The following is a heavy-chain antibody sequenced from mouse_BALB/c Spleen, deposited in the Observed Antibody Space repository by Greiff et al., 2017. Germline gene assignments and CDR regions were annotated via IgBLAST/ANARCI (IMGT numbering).Heavy chain of an antibody. D-gene: IGHD4-1*01. Sequence: QVQLQQSGAELMKPGASVKLSCKATGYTFSSYWIEWVKQRPGHGLEWIGEILPGSGSTNYNEKFKGKATFTADTSSNTAYMQLSSLTSEDSAVYDCARAGILGPPWLAYWGQGTLVTVSA. CDR2: ILPGSGST. J-gene: IGHJ3*01. CDR3: ARAGILGPPWLAY. CDR1: GYTFSSYW. V-gene: IGHV1-9*01.